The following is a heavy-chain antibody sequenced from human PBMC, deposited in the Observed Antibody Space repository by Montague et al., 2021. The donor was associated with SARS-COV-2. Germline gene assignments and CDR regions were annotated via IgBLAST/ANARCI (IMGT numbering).Heavy chain of an antibody. J-gene: IGHJ6*02. D-gene: IGHD3-3*01. CDR3: ARDPWRITIFGVVTRYGMDV. CDR2: IYYSGST. V-gene: IGHV4-61*01. CDR1: GGSVSSGSYC. Sequence: ETLSLTCIVSGGSVSSGSYCWSWIRQPPGKGLEWIGYIYYSGSTNYXXXLKSRVTISVDTSKNQFSLKLSSVTAADTAVYYCARDPWRITIFGVVTRYGMDVWGQGTTVTVSS.